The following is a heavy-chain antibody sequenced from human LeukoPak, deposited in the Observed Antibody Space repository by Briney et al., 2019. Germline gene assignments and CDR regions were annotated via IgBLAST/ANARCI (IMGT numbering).Heavy chain of an antibody. Sequence: GGSLRLSCAASGFTVSSNYMSWVRQAPGKGLEWVSVIYSGGSTYYADSVKGRFTISRDNSKNTLYLQMNSLRAEDTAVYYCARVLYDSSGYYSEYWGQGTLVTVSS. J-gene: IGHJ4*02. V-gene: IGHV3-53*01. D-gene: IGHD3-22*01. CDR1: GFTVSSNY. CDR2: IYSGGST. CDR3: ARVLYDSSGYYSEY.